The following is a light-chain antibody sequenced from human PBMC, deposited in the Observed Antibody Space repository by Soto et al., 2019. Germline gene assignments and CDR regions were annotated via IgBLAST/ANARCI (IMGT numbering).Light chain of an antibody. V-gene: IGKV1-33*01. CDR1: QDISNY. CDR2: DAS. Sequence: DIQMTQSPSSLSASIGDRVTITCQASQDISNYLNWYQQKPGKAPKLLIYDASNLETGVPSRFSGSGSGTNFNLAISSLQPEDIATYYCQQYDNLPPYTFGQGTKLEIK. CDR3: QQYDNLPPYT. J-gene: IGKJ2*01.